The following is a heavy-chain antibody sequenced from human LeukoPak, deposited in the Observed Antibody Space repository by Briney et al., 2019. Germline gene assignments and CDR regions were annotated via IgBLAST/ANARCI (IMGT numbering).Heavy chain of an antibody. CDR3: ARREGYCSSTSCYNWFDP. V-gene: IGHV4-59*08. CDR1: GGSISSYY. D-gene: IGHD2-2*01. J-gene: IGHJ5*02. CDR2: IYYSGST. Sequence: PSETLSLTCTVSGGSISSYYWSLIRQPPGKGLEGSGYIYYSGSTNYNPSLKSRVTISVDTSKNQFSLKLSSVTAADTAVYYCARREGYCSSTSCYNWFDPWGQGTLVTVSS.